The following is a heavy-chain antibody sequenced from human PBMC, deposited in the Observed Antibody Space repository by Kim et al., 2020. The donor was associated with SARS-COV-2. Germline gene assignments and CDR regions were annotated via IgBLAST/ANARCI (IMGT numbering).Heavy chain of an antibody. D-gene: IGHD6-6*01. J-gene: IGHJ6*02. Sequence: ASVKVSCKASGYTFTRYYMHWVRQAPGQGLEWMGIINPSDDSTRYAQKFQGRLTMTRDTSTSTVYMELSSLRSEDTAVYYCARVKIAARPYYYYYGMDVWGQGTTVTVSS. CDR1: GYTFTRYY. CDR3: ARVKIAARPYYYYYGMDV. CDR2: INPSDDST. V-gene: IGHV1-46*01.